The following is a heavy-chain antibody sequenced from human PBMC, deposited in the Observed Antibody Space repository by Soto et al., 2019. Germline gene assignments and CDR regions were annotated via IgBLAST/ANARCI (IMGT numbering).Heavy chain of an antibody. J-gene: IGHJ4*02. CDR3: AREVRTSGWFRRLDS. CDR2: ISGGGSTT. D-gene: IGHD6-19*01. CDR1: GFTFNDYY. Sequence: VGSLRVSCAVSGFTFNDYYMSWIRQAPGKGLEWISYISGGGSTTYHADSVRGRFTISRDNAKNSLFLQMNSLRAEDTAVYYCAREVRTSGWFRRLDSWGQGILVTVSS. V-gene: IGHV3-11*01.